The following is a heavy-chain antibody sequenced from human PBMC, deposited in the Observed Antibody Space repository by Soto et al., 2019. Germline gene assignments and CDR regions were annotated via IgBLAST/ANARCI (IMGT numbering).Heavy chain of an antibody. Sequence: GASVKVSCKVSGYTLTELSMHWVRQAPGKGLEWMGGFDPEDGETIYAQKFQGRATMTKDTSTDTAYMELSSLRSEDTAVYYCATPSPVRFLEWLLGYAYWGQGTLVTVSS. V-gene: IGHV1-24*01. CDR3: ATPSPVRFLEWLLGYAY. CDR2: FDPEDGET. CDR1: GYTLTELS. J-gene: IGHJ4*02. D-gene: IGHD3-3*01.